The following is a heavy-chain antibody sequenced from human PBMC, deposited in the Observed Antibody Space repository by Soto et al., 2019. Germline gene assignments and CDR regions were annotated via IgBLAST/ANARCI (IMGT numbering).Heavy chain of an antibody. CDR3: AREQDIVVVPAAQDYYYGMDV. J-gene: IGHJ6*02. D-gene: IGHD2-2*01. CDR1: GGTFSSYA. CDR2: IIPIFGTA. Sequence: VSCKASGGTFSSYAISWVRQAPGQGLEWMGGIIPIFGTANYAQKFQGRVTITADKSTSTAYMELSSLRSEDKAVYYCAREQDIVVVPAAQDYYYGMDVWGQGTTVTVSS. V-gene: IGHV1-69*06.